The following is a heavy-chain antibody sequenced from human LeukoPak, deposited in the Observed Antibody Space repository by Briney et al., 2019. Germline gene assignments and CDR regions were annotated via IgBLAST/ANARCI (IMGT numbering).Heavy chain of an antibody. CDR1: GFTFSSYW. J-gene: IGHJ4*02. Sequence: GGSLRLSCAASGFTFSSYWMSWVRQAPGKGLEWVANIKQDGSEKYYVDSVKGRFTISRDNAKNSLYLRMNSLRAEDTAVYYCARWRLYCSSTSCYFDYWGQGTLVTVSS. CDR3: ARWRLYCSSTSCYFDY. D-gene: IGHD2-2*01. CDR2: IKQDGSEK. V-gene: IGHV3-7*03.